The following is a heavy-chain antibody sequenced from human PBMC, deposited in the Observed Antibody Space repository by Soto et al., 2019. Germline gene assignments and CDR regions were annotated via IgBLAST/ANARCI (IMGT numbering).Heavy chain of an antibody. D-gene: IGHD6-13*01. CDR3: AKGSNSSSFYYYFYYGLDV. V-gene: IGHV3-23*01. CDR2: ISGGGGST. CDR1: GFTFSTYA. J-gene: IGHJ6*02. Sequence: SLRLSCAASGFTFSTYAMTWVRQAPGKGLEWVSAISGGGGSTYYADSVKGRFTISRDNSKNTLYLQMSSLRAEDTAVYYCAKGSNSSSFYYYFYYGLDVWGQGTTVTVSS.